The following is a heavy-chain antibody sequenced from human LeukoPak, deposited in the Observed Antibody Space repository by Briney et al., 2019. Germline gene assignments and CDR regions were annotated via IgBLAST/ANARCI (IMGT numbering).Heavy chain of an antibody. V-gene: IGHV3-21*06. D-gene: IGHD1-26*01. CDR2: ISSSSSYI. CDR1: GFTFSSYS. J-gene: IGHJ4*02. CDR3: ARLRGLYSDTNRYQSALDC. Sequence: PGGSLRLSCAASGFTFSSYSMNWVRQAPGKGLEWVSSISSSSSYIYYADSVKGRFTISRDNAKNSLYLQINTLRAEDTAVYYCARLRGLYSDTNRYQSALDCWGQGTLVTVSS.